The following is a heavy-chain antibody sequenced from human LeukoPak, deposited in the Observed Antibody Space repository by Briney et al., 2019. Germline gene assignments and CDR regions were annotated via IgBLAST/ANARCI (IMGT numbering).Heavy chain of an antibody. CDR3: ARNPVTTKYFDY. CDR1: GYTFTSYY. V-gene: IGHV1-46*01. J-gene: IGHJ4*02. CDR2: INPSGGST. Sequence: ASVKVSCKASGYTFTSYYMHWVRQAPGQGLEWMGIINPSGGSTRYAQKFQGRVTMTRDTSTSTVYMELSSLRSEDTAVYYYARNPVTTKYFDYWGQGTLVTVSS. D-gene: IGHD4-17*01.